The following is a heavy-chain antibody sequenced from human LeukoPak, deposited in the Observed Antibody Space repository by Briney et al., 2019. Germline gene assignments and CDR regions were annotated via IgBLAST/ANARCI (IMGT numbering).Heavy chain of an antibody. CDR1: GDSISSTSYY. CDR2: TYYSGST. J-gene: IGHJ3*02. CDR3: ARSGPAAGRPDAFDI. Sequence: SETLFLTCTVSGDSISSTSYYWGWIRQPPGKGLDCIGTTYYSGSTGYNLSLTSRVTISVDTSKNQFSLRLSSVTAADTAVYYCARSGPAAGRPDAFDIWGQGTMVTVSS. D-gene: IGHD2-2*01. V-gene: IGHV4-39*07.